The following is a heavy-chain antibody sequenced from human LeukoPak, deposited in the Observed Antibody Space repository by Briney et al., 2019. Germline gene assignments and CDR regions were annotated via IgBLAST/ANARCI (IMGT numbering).Heavy chain of an antibody. CDR1: GGTFSKHS. CDR3: ARKLIPTAMEDLKNGMDV. J-gene: IGHJ6*04. V-gene: IGHV1-69*06. Sequence: SVKVSCKAYGGTFSKHSITWVRQAPGQGLEWMGEIMPIFDAANYAQKFQGRVTLTADKHTNTAYMELSGLRSEDTAIYYCARKLIPTAMEDLKNGMDVWAEGTAITVSS. D-gene: IGHD2-2*01. CDR2: IMPIFDAA.